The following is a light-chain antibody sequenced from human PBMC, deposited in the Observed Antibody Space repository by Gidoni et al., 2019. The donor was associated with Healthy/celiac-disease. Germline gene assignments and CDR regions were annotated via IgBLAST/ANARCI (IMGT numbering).Light chain of an antibody. CDR1: QSVSSSY. Sequence: ESVLTQSPGTLSWSPGERATLSCRASQSVSSSYLAWYQQKPGQAPRLLIYGASSRATGIPDRFSGSGSGTDFTLTISRLEPEDFAVYYCQQYGSSPPCTFGQGTKLEIK. CDR2: GAS. V-gene: IGKV3-20*01. J-gene: IGKJ2*02. CDR3: QQYGSSPPCT.